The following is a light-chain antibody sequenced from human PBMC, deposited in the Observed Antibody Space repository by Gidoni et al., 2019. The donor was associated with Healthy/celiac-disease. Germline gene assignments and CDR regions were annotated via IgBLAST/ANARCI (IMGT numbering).Light chain of an antibody. J-gene: IGKJ3*01. CDR1: QSVSSN. CDR3: QQYNNWPPWT. V-gene: IGKV3-15*01. Sequence: EIVMTQSPATLSVSPGERATLSCRASQSVSSNLAWYQQKPGQAPRLLIYSASTRATGIPARFSGSGSGAEFTLTIRSLQSEDCAVYYCQQYNNWPPWTFGPGTKVDIK. CDR2: SAS.